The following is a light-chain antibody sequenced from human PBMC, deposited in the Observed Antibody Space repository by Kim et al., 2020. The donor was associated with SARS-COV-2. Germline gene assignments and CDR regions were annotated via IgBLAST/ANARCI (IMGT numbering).Light chain of an antibody. CDR1: QSVSSSY. Sequence: PGERDTLSCRDSQSVSSSYLAWYQQKPGQAPRLLIYGASSRATGIPDRFSGSGSGTDFTLTISRLEPEDFAVYYCQQYGSSPPWTFGQGTKVDIK. V-gene: IGKV3-20*01. J-gene: IGKJ1*01. CDR3: QQYGSSPPWT. CDR2: GAS.